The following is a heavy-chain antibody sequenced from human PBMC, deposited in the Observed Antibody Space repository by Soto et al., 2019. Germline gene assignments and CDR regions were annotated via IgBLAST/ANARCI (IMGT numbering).Heavy chain of an antibody. CDR3: AKAGSIAARPDYYYYMDV. D-gene: IGHD6-6*01. Sequence: GGSLRLSCAASGFTFDDYAMHWVRQAPGKGLEWVSGISWNSGSIGYADSVKGRFTISRDNAKNTLYLQMNSLRAEDTALYYCAKAGSIAARPDYYYYMDVWGKGTTVTVSS. CDR2: ISWNSGSI. J-gene: IGHJ6*03. CDR1: GFTFDDYA. V-gene: IGHV3-9*01.